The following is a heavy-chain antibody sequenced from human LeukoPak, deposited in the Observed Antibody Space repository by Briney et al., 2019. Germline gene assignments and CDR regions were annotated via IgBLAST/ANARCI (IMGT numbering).Heavy chain of an antibody. CDR1: GGSISSYY. CDR2: IYYSGST. CDR3: ARGYSTSWFDP. V-gene: IGHV4-59*01. Sequence: SETLSLTCTVSGGSISSYYWSWIRQPPGKGLEWIGYIYYSGSTNYNPSLKSRVTISVDTSKNQFSLKLSSVTAADTAVYYCARGYSTSWFDPWGQGTLVTVSS. J-gene: IGHJ5*02. D-gene: IGHD2-21*01.